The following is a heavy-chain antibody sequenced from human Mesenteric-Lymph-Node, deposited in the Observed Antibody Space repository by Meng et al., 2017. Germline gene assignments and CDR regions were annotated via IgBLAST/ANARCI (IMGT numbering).Heavy chain of an antibody. Sequence: QVTLQPGGAGLLKPSETLSLTCAVYGGSISGYYCGWIRQPPGKGLEWIGEINHSESSNYNTSLKSRVTISVATSKNQFSLKLSSVTAADTAVYYCARSRYYDSRLVDYWGQGTLVTVSS. CDR1: GGSISGYY. CDR3: ARSRYYDSRLVDY. J-gene: IGHJ4*02. V-gene: IGHV4-34*01. CDR2: INHSESS. D-gene: IGHD3-22*01.